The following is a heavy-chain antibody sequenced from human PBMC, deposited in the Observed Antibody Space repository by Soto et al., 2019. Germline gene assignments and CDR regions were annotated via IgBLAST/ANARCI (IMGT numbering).Heavy chain of an antibody. Sequence: ASVKVSCKASGYTFISYYINWVRQATGQGPEWMGWMNPNSGNTGYAQKFQGRVTMTRNTSISTAYMELGSLRSEDTAVYYCAITRIVMVRGVMAFDSWGQGTMVTVSS. CDR1: GYTFISYY. CDR3: AITRIVMVRGVMAFDS. CDR2: MNPNSGNT. V-gene: IGHV1-8*01. D-gene: IGHD3-10*01. J-gene: IGHJ3*02.